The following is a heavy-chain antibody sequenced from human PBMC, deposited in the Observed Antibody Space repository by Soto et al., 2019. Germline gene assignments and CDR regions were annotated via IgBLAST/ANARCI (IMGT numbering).Heavy chain of an antibody. Sequence: LRLSCAASGFTFSSYGMHWVRQAPGKGLEWVAVIWYDGSNKYYAESVKGRFTISRDNSKNTLYLQMNNLRAEDTAVYYCARDSHVGSGWQLTADYWGQGTLVTVSS. CDR1: GFTFSSYG. V-gene: IGHV3-33*01. CDR3: ARDSHVGSGWQLTADY. CDR2: IWYDGSNK. J-gene: IGHJ4*02. D-gene: IGHD6-19*01.